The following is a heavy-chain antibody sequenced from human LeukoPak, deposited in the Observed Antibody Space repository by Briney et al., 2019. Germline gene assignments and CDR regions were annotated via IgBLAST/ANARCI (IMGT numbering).Heavy chain of an antibody. Sequence: ASVKVSCKASGYTFTSYGISWVRQAPGQGLEWMGWISAYNGNTNYAQKLQGRVTMTTDTSTSTAYMELRSLRSDDTAVYYCARDSTSDIVVVVAATPTFAFDIWGQGTMVTVSS. CDR2: ISAYNGNT. CDR1: GYTFTSYG. D-gene: IGHD2-15*01. CDR3: ARDSTSDIVVVVAATPTFAFDI. V-gene: IGHV1-18*01. J-gene: IGHJ3*02.